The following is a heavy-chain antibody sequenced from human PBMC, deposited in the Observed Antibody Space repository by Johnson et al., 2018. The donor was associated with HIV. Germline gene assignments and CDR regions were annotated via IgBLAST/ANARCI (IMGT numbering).Heavy chain of an antibody. V-gene: IGHV3-23*04. CDR1: GFTFSTYA. D-gene: IGHD1-26*01. Sequence: EQLVESGGAVVQPGGSLRLSCAASGFTFSTYAMSWVRQAPGKGLEWVSVISASGGSAFYADSVKGRFTIPRDNARNSLYLQMNSLRAEDTALYYCAGATWSDDAFDIWGQGTMVTVSS. CDR2: ISASGGSA. CDR3: AGATWSDDAFDI. J-gene: IGHJ3*02.